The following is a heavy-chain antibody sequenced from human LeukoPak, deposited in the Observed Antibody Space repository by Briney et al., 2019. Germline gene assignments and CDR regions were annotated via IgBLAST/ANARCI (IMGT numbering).Heavy chain of an antibody. V-gene: IGHV3-48*01. D-gene: IGHD2-2*01. CDR1: GFTFSSYG. CDR2: IDSGSNNI. CDR3: ARDRYPVVPADKRYNWFDP. J-gene: IGHJ5*02. Sequence: GGSLRLSCAASGFTFSSYGMSWVRQAPGKGLEWVSDIDSGSNNIHYADSVKGRFTISRDDAKNSLYLQMDSLRAEDTAVYYCARDRYPVVPADKRYNWFDPWGQGTLVTVSS.